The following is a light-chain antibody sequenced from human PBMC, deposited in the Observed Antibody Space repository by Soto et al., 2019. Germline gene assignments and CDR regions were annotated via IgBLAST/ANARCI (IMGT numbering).Light chain of an antibody. CDR3: QQGQNWPLT. V-gene: IGKV3-15*01. J-gene: IGKJ2*01. CDR2: SAS. Sequence: EIVMTQSPATLSVSPGERATLSCRASQSISTELAWYQQKPGQPPRLLIYSASTRATGVPDRFTGSGSGSVFTHTISGLQSDDFAVYYCQQGQNWPLTCGEGPRLEI. CDR1: QSISTE.